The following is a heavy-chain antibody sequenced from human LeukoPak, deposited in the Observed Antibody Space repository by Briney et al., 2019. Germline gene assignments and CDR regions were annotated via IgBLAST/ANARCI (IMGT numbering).Heavy chain of an antibody. D-gene: IGHD6-6*01. J-gene: IGHJ6*02. CDR1: GYTFTGYY. Sequence: ASVRVSCKASGYTFTGYYLHWVRQAPGQGLEWMGWINPNSGGTNYAQNFQGRVTITRDTSISTAYMELSRLRSDDTAVYYWARVEYSTSRVGMDVWGQGTTVTVSS. CDR3: ARVEYSTSRVGMDV. V-gene: IGHV1-2*02. CDR2: INPNSGGT.